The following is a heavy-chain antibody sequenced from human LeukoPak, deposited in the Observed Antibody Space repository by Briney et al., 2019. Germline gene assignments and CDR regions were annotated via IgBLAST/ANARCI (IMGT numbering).Heavy chain of an antibody. Sequence: SETLSLTCTVSGGSISSSSYYWGWIRQPPGKGLEWIGSIYYSGSTYYNPSLKSRVTISVDTSKNQFSLKLSSVTAADTAVYYCARLPEQQLVFDHWGQGTLVTVSS. CDR1: GGSISSSSYY. CDR2: IYYSGST. D-gene: IGHD6-13*01. J-gene: IGHJ4*02. CDR3: ARLPEQQLVFDH. V-gene: IGHV4-39*01.